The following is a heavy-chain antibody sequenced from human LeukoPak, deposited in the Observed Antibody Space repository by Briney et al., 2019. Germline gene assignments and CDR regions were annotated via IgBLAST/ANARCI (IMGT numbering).Heavy chain of an antibody. V-gene: IGHV1-18*01. CDR2: ISAYNGNT. CDR3: ARVVSGSLKVGTGDY. CDR1: GYTFTIYG. Sequence: AASVKVSCXASGYTFTIYGISWVRQAPGQGLEWMGWISAYNGNTNYAQKLQGRVTMTTDTSTSTAYMELRSLRSDDTAVYYCARVVSGSLKVGTGDYWGQGTLVTVSS. D-gene: IGHD1-26*01. J-gene: IGHJ4*02.